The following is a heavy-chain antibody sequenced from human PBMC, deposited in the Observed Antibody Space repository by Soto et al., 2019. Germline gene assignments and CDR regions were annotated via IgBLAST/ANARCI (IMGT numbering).Heavy chain of an antibody. V-gene: IGHV4-59*01. D-gene: IGHD3-22*01. CDR2: VYYSGST. J-gene: IGHJ4*02. CDR1: GGSMRTYY. Sequence: QVQLQESGPGLVKTSETLSLTCTVSGGSMRTYYWRWIRQPPGKGLEWIGYVYYSGSTKFNPSLKSRVTISVDTSKNQFSLKLSSVTAADTAVYYCARGEYDSSGYYSFDSWGQGTLVTVSS. CDR3: ARGEYDSSGYYSFDS.